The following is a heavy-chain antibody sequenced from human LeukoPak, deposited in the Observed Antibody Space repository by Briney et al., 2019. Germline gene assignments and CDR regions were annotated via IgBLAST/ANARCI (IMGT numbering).Heavy chain of an antibody. CDR1: GGSISSGGYY. CDR3: ASLAYCSSTSCLNYYMDV. J-gene: IGHJ6*03. CDR2: IYYSGST. D-gene: IGHD2-2*01. V-gene: IGHV4-31*03. Sequence: SETLSLTCTVSGGSISSGGYYWSWIRQHPGKGLEWIGYIYYSGSTYYNPSLKSRVTISVDTSKNQFSLKLSSVTAADTAVYYCASLAYCSSTSCLNYYMDVWGKGTTVTVSS.